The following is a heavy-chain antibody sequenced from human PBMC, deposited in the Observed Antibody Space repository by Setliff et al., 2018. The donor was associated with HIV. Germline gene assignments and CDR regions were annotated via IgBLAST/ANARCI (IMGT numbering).Heavy chain of an antibody. CDR1: GGSISSDSYF. D-gene: IGHD2-15*01. CDR3: ARTVVVVAAPYAFDM. Sequence: SETLSLTCSVSGGSISSDSYFWGWIRQPPGRGLEWIGTIYYSGSTYYNPSLKSRVTILVDTSKNQFSLKVTSATAADTAVYYCARTVVVVAAPYAFDMWGQGTRVTVSS. J-gene: IGHJ3*02. CDR2: IYYSGST. V-gene: IGHV4-39*07.